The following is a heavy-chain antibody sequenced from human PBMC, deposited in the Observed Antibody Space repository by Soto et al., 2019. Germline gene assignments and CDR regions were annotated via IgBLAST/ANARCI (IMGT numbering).Heavy chain of an antibody. CDR3: ARERVVTEYYYYYGMDV. CDR1: GGSFSGYY. Sequence: XATLSLTCAVCGGSFSGYYWSWIRQPPGKGLEWIGEINHSGSTNYNPSLKSRVTISVDTSKNQFSLKLSSVTAADTAVYYCARERVVTEYYYYYGMDVWGQGTTVTVSS. D-gene: IGHD3-3*01. J-gene: IGHJ6*02. CDR2: INHSGST. V-gene: IGHV4-34*01.